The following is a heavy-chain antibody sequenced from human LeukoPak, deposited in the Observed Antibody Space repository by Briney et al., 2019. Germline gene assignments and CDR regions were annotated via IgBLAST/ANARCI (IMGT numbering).Heavy chain of an antibody. CDR1: GGSISSYY. J-gene: IGHJ3*02. D-gene: IGHD6-19*01. CDR2: IYYSGST. CDR3: ARRRSSGWSDDAFDI. V-gene: IGHV4-59*08. Sequence: SETLSLNCTVSGGSISSYYWSWIRQPPGKGLEWIGYIYYSGSTNYNPSLKSRVTISVDTSKNQFSLKLSSVTAADTAVYYCARRRSSGWSDDAFDIWGQGTMVTVSS.